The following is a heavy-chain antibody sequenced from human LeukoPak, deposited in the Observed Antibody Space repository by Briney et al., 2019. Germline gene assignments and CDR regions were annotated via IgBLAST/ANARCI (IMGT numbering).Heavy chain of an antibody. D-gene: IGHD6-13*01. CDR2: ISSSGTTI. CDR3: ARGRRSSSIWYLDY. V-gene: IGHV3-48*03. CDR1: GFTFSDYE. J-gene: IGHJ4*02. Sequence: PGGSLRLSCAASGFTFSDYELNWVSQAPGKGLEWVSYISSSGTTIYYADSVKGRFTISRDNARNSLYLQMNTLRVEDTALYYCARGRRSSSIWYLDYWGQGTLVTVSS.